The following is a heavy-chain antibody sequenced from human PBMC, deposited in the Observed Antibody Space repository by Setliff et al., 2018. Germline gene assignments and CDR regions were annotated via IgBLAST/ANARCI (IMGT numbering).Heavy chain of an antibody. CDR3: ARDGGEY. J-gene: IGHJ4*02. Sequence: GGSLRLSCAASGFSISDSYMSWIRQAPGKGLEWISYISCSSTIIHYADSVRGRFTVSRDNAKNSLYLQMNSLRVEDTAVYYCARDGGEYWGQGTLVTVSS. D-gene: IGHD3-16*01. V-gene: IGHV3-11*04. CDR2: ISCSSTII. CDR1: GFSISDSY.